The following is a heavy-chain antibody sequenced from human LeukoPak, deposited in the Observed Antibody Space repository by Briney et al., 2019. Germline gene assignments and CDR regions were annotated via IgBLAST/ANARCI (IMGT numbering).Heavy chain of an antibody. CDR1: GASFSGYY. Sequence: PSETLSLTCAVYGASFSGYYWSWIRQPPGKGLEWVGEINHSGSTYYNPSLKSRVTISVDTSKNQFSLKLSSVTAADTAVYYCARVRDGDYGYIGFDPWGQGTLVTVSS. CDR3: ARVRDGDYGYIGFDP. V-gene: IGHV4-34*09. J-gene: IGHJ5*02. CDR2: INHSGST. D-gene: IGHD4-17*01.